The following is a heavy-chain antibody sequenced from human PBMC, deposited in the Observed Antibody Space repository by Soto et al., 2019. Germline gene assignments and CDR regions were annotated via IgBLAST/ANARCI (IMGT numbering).Heavy chain of an antibody. J-gene: IGHJ4*02. D-gene: IGHD1-26*01. V-gene: IGHV3-23*01. CDR3: AKEGSVSFMVLYYFDY. CDR1: GFTFSSYA. CDR2: ISGSGGST. Sequence: GGSLRLSCAASGFTFSSYAMSWVRQAPGKGLEWVSAISGSGGSTYYADSVKGRFTISRDNSKNTLYLQMNSLRAEDTAVYYCAKEGSVSFMVLYYFDYWGQGTLVTVSS.